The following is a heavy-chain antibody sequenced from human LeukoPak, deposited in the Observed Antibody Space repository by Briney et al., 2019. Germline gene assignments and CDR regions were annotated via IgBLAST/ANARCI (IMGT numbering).Heavy chain of an antibody. CDR1: GYTFTSYG. J-gene: IGHJ3*02. CDR3: ATGDGDYASGAFDI. D-gene: IGHD4-17*01. CDR2: ISAYNGNT. Sequence: ASVKVSCKASGYTFTSYGISWVRQAPGQGLEWMGWISAYNGNTNYAQKLQGRVTMTTDTSTSTAYMELSSLRSEDTAVYYCATGDGDYASGAFDIWGQGTMVTVSS. V-gene: IGHV1-18*01.